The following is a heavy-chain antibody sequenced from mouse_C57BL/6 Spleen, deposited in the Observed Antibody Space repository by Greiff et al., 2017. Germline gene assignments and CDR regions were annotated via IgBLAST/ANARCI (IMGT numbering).Heavy chain of an antibody. Sequence: VKLMESGAELVRPGASVTLSCKASGYTFTDYEMHWVKQTPVHGLEWIGAIDPETGGTAYNQKFKGKAILTADKSSSTAYMELRSLTSEDSAVYYCTGDGNSGAWFAYWGQGTLVTVSA. D-gene: IGHD2-1*01. J-gene: IGHJ3*01. CDR2: IDPETGGT. CDR1: GYTFTDYE. CDR3: TGDGNSGAWFAY. V-gene: IGHV1-15*01.